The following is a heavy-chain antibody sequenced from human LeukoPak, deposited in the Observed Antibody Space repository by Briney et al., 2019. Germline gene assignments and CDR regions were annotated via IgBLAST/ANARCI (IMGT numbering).Heavy chain of an antibody. Sequence: SVKVTRKASGGTFISYAISWVRQAPGQGLEWMGGIIPIFGTANYAQKFQGRVTITTDESTSTAYMELSSLRSEDTAVYYCARSLDYYDSSGYYYYFDYWGQGTLVTVSS. J-gene: IGHJ4*02. CDR2: IIPIFGTA. CDR1: GGTFISYA. D-gene: IGHD3-22*01. CDR3: ARSLDYYDSSGYYYYFDY. V-gene: IGHV1-69*05.